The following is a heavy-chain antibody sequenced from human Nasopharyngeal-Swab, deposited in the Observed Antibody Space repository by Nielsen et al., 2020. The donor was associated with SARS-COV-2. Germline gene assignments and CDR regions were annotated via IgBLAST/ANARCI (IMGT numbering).Heavy chain of an antibody. J-gene: IGHJ4*02. CDR2: ISGSGGST. V-gene: IGHV3-23*01. D-gene: IGHD3-22*01. CDR3: ANPYYYDSSGYDDY. Sequence: WIRQPPGKGLEWVSAISGSGGSTYYADSVKGRFTISRDNSKNTLYLQMNSPRAEDTAVYYCANPYYYDSSGYDDYWGQGTLVTVSS.